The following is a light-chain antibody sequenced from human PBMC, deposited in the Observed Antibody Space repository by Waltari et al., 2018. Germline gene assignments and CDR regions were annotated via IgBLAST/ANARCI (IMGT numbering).Light chain of an antibody. J-gene: IGKJ2*01. Sequence: DIQMTQSPSSLSASVGDRVTITCQASQDISNYLNWYQQKPGKAPKLLSYDASNLETGVPSRFSGSGSGTDFTFTISSLQAEDSATYYCQQYDNLPRYTFGQGTKLEIK. CDR3: QQYDNLPRYT. CDR1: QDISNY. V-gene: IGKV1-33*01. CDR2: DAS.